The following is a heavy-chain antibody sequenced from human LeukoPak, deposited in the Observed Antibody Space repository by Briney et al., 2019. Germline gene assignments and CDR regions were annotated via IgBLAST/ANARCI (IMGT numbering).Heavy chain of an antibody. CDR1: GGSISSYY. D-gene: IGHD3-10*01. Sequence: PSETLSLTCTVSGGSISSYYWSWIRQPPGKGLERIGYIYYSGSTYYNPSLKSRFTISLDTSKNQFSLKLTSVTAADTAVYYCARTMVRGIINAPDAFDIWGQGTMVTVSS. J-gene: IGHJ3*02. CDR2: IYYSGST. CDR3: ARTMVRGIINAPDAFDI. V-gene: IGHV4-59*08.